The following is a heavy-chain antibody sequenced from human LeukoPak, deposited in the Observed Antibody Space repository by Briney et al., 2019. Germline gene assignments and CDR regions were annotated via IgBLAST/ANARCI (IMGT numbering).Heavy chain of an antibody. CDR1: GYTFTSYG. D-gene: IGHD2-2*02. CDR3: ARVARYCGSTSCYTEYYFDF. CDR2: ISAYNGNT. V-gene: IGHV1-18*01. J-gene: IGHJ4*02. Sequence: ASVKVSCKASGYTFTSYGISWVRQAPGQGLEWMGWISAYNGNTNYAQKLQDRVTMTTDTSTSTAYMELRSLRSDGTAVYYCARVARYCGSTSCYTEYYFDFWGQGTLVTVSS.